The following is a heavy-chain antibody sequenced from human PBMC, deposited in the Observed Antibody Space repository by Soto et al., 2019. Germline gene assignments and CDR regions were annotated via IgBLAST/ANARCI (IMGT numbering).Heavy chain of an antibody. J-gene: IGHJ6*02. CDR1: GGSISSSGYY. CDR2: IYYSGST. Sequence: SETLSLTCTVSGGSISSSGYYWGWIRQPPGKGLEWIGSIYYSGSTYYNPSLKSRVTISVDTSKNQFSLKLSSVTAADTAVYYCARPYCSGGSCQRTWFYYGMDVWGQGTTVTVAS. D-gene: IGHD2-15*01. V-gene: IGHV4-39*01. CDR3: ARPYCSGGSCQRTWFYYGMDV.